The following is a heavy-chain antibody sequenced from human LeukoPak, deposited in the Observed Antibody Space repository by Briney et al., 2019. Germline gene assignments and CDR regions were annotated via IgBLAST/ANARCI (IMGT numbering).Heavy chain of an antibody. CDR1: GGSFSGYC. CDR2: INHSGST. CDR3: ARNPMWKGYCSGGSCYLVDY. V-gene: IGHV4-34*01. Sequence: SETLSLTCAVYGGSFSGYCWSWIRQPPGKGLEWIGEINHSGSTNYNPSLKSRVTISVDTSKNQFSLKLSSVTAADTAVYYCARNPMWKGYCSGGSCYLVDYWGQGTLVTVSS. J-gene: IGHJ4*02. D-gene: IGHD2-15*01.